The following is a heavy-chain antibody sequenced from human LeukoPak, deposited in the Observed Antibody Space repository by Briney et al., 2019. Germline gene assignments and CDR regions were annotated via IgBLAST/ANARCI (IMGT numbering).Heavy chain of an antibody. J-gene: IGHJ4*02. V-gene: IGHV3-53*01. Sequence: GGSLRLSCAASGFTVSSNYMSWVRQAPGKGLEWVSVIYSGGSTYYADSVKGRFTISRDNSKNTLYLQMNSLRAEDTAVYYCARVLYSSGWYSGLDYWGQGTLVTVSS. CDR3: ARVLYSSGWYSGLDY. CDR1: GFTVSSNY. D-gene: IGHD6-19*01. CDR2: IYSGGST.